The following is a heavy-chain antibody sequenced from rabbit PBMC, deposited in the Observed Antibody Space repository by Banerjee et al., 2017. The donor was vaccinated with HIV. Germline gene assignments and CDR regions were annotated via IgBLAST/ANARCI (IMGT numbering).Heavy chain of an antibody. J-gene: IGHJ6*01. CDR1: GFSINSSYY. CDR2: IYTGSGGT. CDR3: ARGFDYGSRLDL. Sequence: QSLEESGGDLVKPGASLTLTCTASGFSINSSYYMSWVRQAPGKGLEWIGYIYTGSGGTRYASWAKGRFTISKTSSTTVTLQMTSLTAADTATYFCARGFDYGSRLDLWGPGTLVTVS. D-gene: IGHD2-1*01. V-gene: IGHV1S40*01.